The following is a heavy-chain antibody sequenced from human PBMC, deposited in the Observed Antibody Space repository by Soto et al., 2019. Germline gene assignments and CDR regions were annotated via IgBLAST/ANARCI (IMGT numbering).Heavy chain of an antibody. J-gene: IGHJ6*02. CDR3: ARANYYGSGSYIWMDV. CDR2: ISAYNGNT. D-gene: IGHD3-10*01. CDR1: GYTFTSYG. V-gene: IGHV1-18*04. Sequence: QVQLVQSGAEVKKPGASVKVSCKASGYTFTSYGISWVRQAPGQGLEWMGWISAYNGNTNYAQKLQGRVTMTTATSTSTADMELRSLRSDDTAVYYCARANYYGSGSYIWMDVWGQGTTVTVSS.